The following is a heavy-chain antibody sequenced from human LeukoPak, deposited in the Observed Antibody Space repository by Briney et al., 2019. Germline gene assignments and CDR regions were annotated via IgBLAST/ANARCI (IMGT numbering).Heavy chain of an antibody. CDR2: IKKDGSEK. Sequence: GGSLRLSCVASGFTFSKYWMSWFRQAPGKGLEWVAHIKKDGSEKNYVDSVKGRFTISRDNTKNSVYLQMNSLRGEDTGVYYCAMDSYGPDDYWGQGTLVTVSS. D-gene: IGHD3-16*01. V-gene: IGHV3-7*04. CDR3: AMDSYGPDDY. CDR1: GFTFSKYW. J-gene: IGHJ4*02.